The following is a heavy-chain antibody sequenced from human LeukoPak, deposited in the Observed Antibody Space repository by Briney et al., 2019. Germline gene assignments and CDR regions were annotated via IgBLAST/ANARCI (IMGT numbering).Heavy chain of an antibody. J-gene: IGHJ6*02. CDR3: ARVPYYDFWSGSNYYYGMDV. Sequence: GASVKVSCKASGYTFTGYYMHWVRQAPGQGLEWMGRINPNSGGTNYAQKLQGRVTMTTDTSTSTAYMELRSLRSDDTAVYYCARVPYYDFWSGSNYYYGMDVWGQGTTVTVSS. V-gene: IGHV1-2*06. D-gene: IGHD3-3*01. CDR1: GYTFTGYY. CDR2: INPNSGGT.